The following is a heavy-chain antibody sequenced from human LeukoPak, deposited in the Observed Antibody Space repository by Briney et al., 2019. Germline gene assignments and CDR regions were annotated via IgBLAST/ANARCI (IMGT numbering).Heavy chain of an antibody. Sequence: SETLSLTCTVSGGSISSYYWSWIRQPPGKGLEWIGYIYYSGSTNYNPSLKSRLTISVDTSKNQFSLKLSSVTAADTAVYYCARETYCGGDCYSGFDYWGQGTLVTVSS. CDR1: GGSISSYY. V-gene: IGHV4-59*01. J-gene: IGHJ4*02. CDR2: IYYSGST. D-gene: IGHD2-21*02. CDR3: ARETYCGGDCYSGFDY.